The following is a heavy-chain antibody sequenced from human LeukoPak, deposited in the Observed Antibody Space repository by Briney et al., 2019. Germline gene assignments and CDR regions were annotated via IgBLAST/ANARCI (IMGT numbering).Heavy chain of an antibody. D-gene: IGHD3-9*01. J-gene: IGHJ6*03. CDR1: GGSISSYY. CDR2: IYTSGST. Sequence: NPSETLSLTCTVSGGSISSYYWSWIRQPAGKGLEWIGRIYTSGSTNYNPSLKSRVTMSVDTSKNQFSLKLSSVTAADTAVYYCARDHVTLTGYYVDYYYYYMDVWGKGTTVTISS. CDR3: ARDHVTLTGYYVDYYYYYMDV. V-gene: IGHV4-4*07.